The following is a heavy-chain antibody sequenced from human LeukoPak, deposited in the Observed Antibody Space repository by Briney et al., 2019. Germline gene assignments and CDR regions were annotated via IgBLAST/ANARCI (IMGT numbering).Heavy chain of an antibody. D-gene: IGHD3-22*01. Sequence: PGGSRRLSCAASGLTFGNAWMSWVRQAPGKGLEWVARITSKTSGEATDYAAPARGRFTISRDDSKATLYLQMDSLETEDTAIYYGTTYRYSYGSTGYSYFDYWGQGILVTVSS. J-gene: IGHJ4*02. V-gene: IGHV3-15*01. CDR2: ITSKTSGEAT. CDR3: TTYRYSYGSTGYSYFDY. CDR1: GLTFGNAW.